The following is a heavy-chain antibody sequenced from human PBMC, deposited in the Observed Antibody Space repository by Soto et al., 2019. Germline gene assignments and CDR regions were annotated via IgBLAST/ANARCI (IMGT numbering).Heavy chain of an antibody. D-gene: IGHD1-1*01. CDR2: LYDVDGS. J-gene: IGHJ3*01. CDR3: ASWHEREHAYDV. Sequence: GSLRLSCAAFGLTVSGKKYVAWVRQAPGKGLEWVSALYDVDGSFYADSVKGRFTTSSDSSKTTVYLQMNGLRPDDTAVYYCASWHEREHAYDVWGQGTTVTVSS. CDR1: GLTVSGKKY. V-gene: IGHV3-53*01.